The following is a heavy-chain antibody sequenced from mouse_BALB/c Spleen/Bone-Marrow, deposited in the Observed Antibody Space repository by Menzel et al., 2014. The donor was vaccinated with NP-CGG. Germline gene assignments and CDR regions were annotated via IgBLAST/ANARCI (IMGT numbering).Heavy chain of an antibody. CDR2: IWGGGNT. CDR3: ARFITTGTMDY. V-gene: IGHV2-6-4*01. Sequence: QVQLQQSGPGLVAPSQSLSITCTVSGFSLSRYSIHWVRQPPGEGLEWLGVIWGGGNTDYNSALKSRLSISKDSSKSQVFLKMNSLQTDDTAMYYCARFITTGTMDYWGQGTSVTVSS. D-gene: IGHD1-1*01. CDR1: GFSLSRYS. J-gene: IGHJ4*01.